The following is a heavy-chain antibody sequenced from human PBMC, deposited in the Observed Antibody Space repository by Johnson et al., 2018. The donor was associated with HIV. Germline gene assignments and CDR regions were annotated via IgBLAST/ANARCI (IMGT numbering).Heavy chain of an antibody. CDR3: TRVSWECDAFDI. D-gene: IGHD1-26*01. CDR1: GFTFSRYA. V-gene: IGHV3-30-3*01. CDR2: ISYDGSNK. Sequence: QVQLVESGGGVVQPGRSLRLSCAASGFTFSRYAMHWVRQAPGKGLEWVAVISYDGSNKYYADSVKGRFTISRDNSKNTLYLQMNSLSAEDTAVYYYTRVSWECDAFDIWGQGTMVTVSS. J-gene: IGHJ3*02.